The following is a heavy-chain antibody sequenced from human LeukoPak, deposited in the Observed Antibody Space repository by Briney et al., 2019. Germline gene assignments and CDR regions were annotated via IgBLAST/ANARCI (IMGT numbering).Heavy chain of an antibody. V-gene: IGHV3-23*01. CDR2: ISSSGGST. Sequence: GESLRLSCAASGFTFSSYPMSWVRQAPGKGLEWVSRISSSGGSTYYAASVKGRITISRDSSKNTLYLQMNSLRAEDTAVYYCAKGPDYYDSSGYYSAWGQGTLVTVSS. CDR3: AKGPDYYDSSGYYSA. J-gene: IGHJ5*02. D-gene: IGHD3-22*01. CDR1: GFTFSSYP.